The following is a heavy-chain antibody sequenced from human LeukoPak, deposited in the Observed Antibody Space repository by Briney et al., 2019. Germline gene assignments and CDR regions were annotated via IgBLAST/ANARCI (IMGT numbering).Heavy chain of an antibody. V-gene: IGHV3-15*07. Sequence: GGSLRLSCAASGFTFTNAWMSWVRQAPGKGLEWVGRIKSKTDGGTTDYAAPVKGRFTISRDDSENTLYLQVNSLKTEDTAVYYCTRIFRTAHFDYWGQGTPVTVSS. CDR1: GFTFTNAW. D-gene: IGHD2/OR15-2a*01. CDR2: IKSKTDGGTT. J-gene: IGHJ4*02. CDR3: TRIFRTAHFDY.